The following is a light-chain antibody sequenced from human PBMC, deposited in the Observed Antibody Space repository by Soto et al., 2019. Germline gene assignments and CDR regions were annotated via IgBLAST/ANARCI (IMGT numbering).Light chain of an antibody. V-gene: IGLV2-23*01. CDR2: EGS. CDR3: CSYAGSSTLV. J-gene: IGLJ3*02. CDR1: SSGVGNYNL. Sequence: QSALTQPASMSGSPGQSITISCTGTSSGVGNYNLVSWYQQHPGKAPKVMIYEGSKRPSGVSNRFSGSKSGNTASLTISGLQADDEADYYCCSYAGSSTLVFGGGTKLTVL.